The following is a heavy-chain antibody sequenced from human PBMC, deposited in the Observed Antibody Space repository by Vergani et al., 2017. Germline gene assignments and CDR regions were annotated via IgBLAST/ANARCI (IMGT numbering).Heavy chain of an antibody. CDR3: AREMRRSGGSRSQYGMDV. Sequence: RTGGYYWSWIRQHPGKGLEWIGYIDYSGSTYYNPSLKSRVTISVDTSKNQFSLKLSSVTAADTAVYYCAREMRRSGGSRSQYGMDVWGQGTTVTVSS. D-gene: IGHD2-15*01. CDR1: RTGGYY. CDR2: IDYSGST. J-gene: IGHJ6*02. V-gene: IGHV4-31*02.